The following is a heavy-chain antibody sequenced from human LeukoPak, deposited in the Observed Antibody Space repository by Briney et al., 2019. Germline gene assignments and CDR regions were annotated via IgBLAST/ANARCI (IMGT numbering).Heavy chain of an antibody. CDR2: IYHSGSA. V-gene: IGHV4-38-2*02. D-gene: IGHD5-24*01. Sequence: SETLSLTCAVSGYSISSGYYWGWIRQPPGKGLEWIGSIYHSGSAYYNPSLKSRVTISLDTSKNQFSLKLSSVTAADTAVYYCAREEMGGIDYWGQGTRVTVSS. CDR3: AREEMGGIDY. J-gene: IGHJ4*02. CDR1: GYSISSGYY.